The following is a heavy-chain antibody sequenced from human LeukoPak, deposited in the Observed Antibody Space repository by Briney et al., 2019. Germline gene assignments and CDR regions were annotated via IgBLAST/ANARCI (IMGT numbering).Heavy chain of an antibody. Sequence: SETLSLTCTVSGGSVSSYYWSWIRQPPGKGLEWIGYIYYSGSTNYNPSLKSRVTISVDTSKNQFSLKLSSVTAADTAVYYCAIRFLEHHFDYWGQGTLVTVSS. D-gene: IGHD3-3*01. V-gene: IGHV4-59*02. CDR3: AIRFLEHHFDY. J-gene: IGHJ4*02. CDR2: IYYSGST. CDR1: GGSVSSYY.